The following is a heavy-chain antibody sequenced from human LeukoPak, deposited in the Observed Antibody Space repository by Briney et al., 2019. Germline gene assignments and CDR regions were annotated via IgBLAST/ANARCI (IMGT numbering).Heavy chain of an antibody. J-gene: IGHJ4*02. D-gene: IGHD6-13*01. Sequence: ASVKVSCKASGYTFTSYDINWVRQATGQGLEWMGWMNPNSGNTGYAQKLQGRVTMTTDTSTSTAYMELRSLRSDDTAVYYCARGDSSWYHYFDYWGQGTLVTVSS. CDR1: GYTFTSYD. CDR2: MNPNSGNT. V-gene: IGHV1-8*01. CDR3: ARGDSSWYHYFDY.